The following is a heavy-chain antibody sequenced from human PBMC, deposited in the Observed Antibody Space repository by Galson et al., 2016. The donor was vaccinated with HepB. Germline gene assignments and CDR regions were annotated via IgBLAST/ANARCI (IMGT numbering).Heavy chain of an antibody. V-gene: IGHV3-30-3*01. CDR2: ISFDGSNN. Sequence: SLRLSCAASGFTFSSYAMHWVRQAPGKGLEWVAVISFDGSNNFYADSVKGRFTISRDNSKNTLYLQMNSLRAEDTAVYYCARDDDYVWGTYRYTRTVPQYYFDYWGQGTLVTVSP. D-gene: IGHD3-16*02. CDR1: GFTFSSYA. J-gene: IGHJ4*02. CDR3: ARDDDYVWGTYRYTRTVPQYYFDY.